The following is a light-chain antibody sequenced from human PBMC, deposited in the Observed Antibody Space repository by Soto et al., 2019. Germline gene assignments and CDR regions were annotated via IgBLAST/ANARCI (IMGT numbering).Light chain of an antibody. CDR1: QFISTY. V-gene: IGKV1-39*01. CDR3: QQYNSYS. Sequence: DIQMTQSPSSLSASVGDTVTITCRPSQFISTYLNWYQQKPGKAPNLLIYTTSSLHSGVPSRFSGSGSGTDFTLTISSLQPEDFATYYCQQYNSYSFGQGTKVDIK. J-gene: IGKJ1*01. CDR2: TTS.